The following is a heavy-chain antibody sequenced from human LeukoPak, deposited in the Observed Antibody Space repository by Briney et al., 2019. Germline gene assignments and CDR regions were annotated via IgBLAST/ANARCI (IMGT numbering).Heavy chain of an antibody. CDR1: GYTFTSYD. J-gene: IGHJ6*02. V-gene: IGHV1-8*01. CDR3: ARGGYSGYDSSYGMDV. D-gene: IGHD5-12*01. CDR2: MNPNSGNT. Sequence: ASVKVSCKASGYTFTSYDINWVRQATGQGLEWMGWMNPNSGNTGYAQKFQGRVTVTRNTSISTAYMELSSLRSEDTAVYYCARGGYSGYDSSYGMDVWGQGTTVTVSS.